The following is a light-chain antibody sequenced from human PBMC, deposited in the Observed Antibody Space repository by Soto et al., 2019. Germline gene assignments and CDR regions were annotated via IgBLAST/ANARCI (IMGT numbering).Light chain of an antibody. CDR3: QCGIT. Sequence: EIVMTQSPATLSVSPGERATLSCRASQSVSSNLAWYQQKPGQAPSLLIYGASTRATGIPARFSGSGSGTEFTLIISSLQSEDFAVYYCQCGITFGGGTKVEIK. CDR1: QSVSSN. V-gene: IGKV3-15*01. CDR2: GAS. J-gene: IGKJ4*01.